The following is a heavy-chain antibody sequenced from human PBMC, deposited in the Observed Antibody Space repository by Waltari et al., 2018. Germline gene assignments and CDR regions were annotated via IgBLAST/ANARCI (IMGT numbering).Heavy chain of an antibody. CDR2: VSSRGTT. V-gene: IGHV4-61*02. CDR1: GGSISSGGYF. Sequence: QVQLQESGPGLVKTSQTLSLACSVSGGSISSGGYFWNWIRQPAGKGLEWIGRVSSRGTTNYRPSLKSRVTISVDTSKNHFSLNLTSVTAADTAVYYCSRYSVAARALYDAFDIWGQGTMVSVSS. CDR3: SRYSVAARALYDAFDI. D-gene: IGHD6-19*01. J-gene: IGHJ3*02.